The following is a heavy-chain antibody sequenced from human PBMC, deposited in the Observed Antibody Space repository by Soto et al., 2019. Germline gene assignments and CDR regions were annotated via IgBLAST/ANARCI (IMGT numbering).Heavy chain of an antibody. V-gene: IGHV4-39*01. Sequence: SETLSLTCTVSGGSISSSSYYWGWIRQPPGKGLEWIGSIYYSGSTYYNPSLKSRVTISVDTSKNQFSLKLSSVTAADTAVYYCARLSLAVAESYWGQGTLVTVSS. CDR2: IYYSGST. J-gene: IGHJ4*02. CDR3: ARLSLAVAESY. CDR1: GGSISSSSYY. D-gene: IGHD6-19*01.